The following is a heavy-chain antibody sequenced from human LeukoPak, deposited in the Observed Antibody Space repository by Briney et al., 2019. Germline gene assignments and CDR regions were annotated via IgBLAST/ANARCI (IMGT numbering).Heavy chain of an antibody. J-gene: IGHJ4*02. D-gene: IGHD3-22*01. CDR1: GYSISSGYY. CDR2: IYHSGST. CDR3: ARAGPYYDSSVPDY. Sequence: SETLSPTCTVSGYSISSGYYWGWIRQPPGKGLEWIGSIYHSGSTYYNPSLKSRVTISVGTSKNQFSLKLSSVTAADTAVYYCARAGPYYDSSVPDYWGQGTLVTVSS. V-gene: IGHV4-38-2*02.